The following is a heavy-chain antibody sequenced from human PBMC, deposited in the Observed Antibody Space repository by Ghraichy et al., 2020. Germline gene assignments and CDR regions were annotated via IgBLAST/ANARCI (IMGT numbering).Heavy chain of an antibody. CDR2: INQHGSEK. V-gene: IGHV3-7*03. J-gene: IGHJ4*02. CDR3: ASWGGILADY. D-gene: IGHD3-16*01. CDR1: GFTFSSYW. Sequence: GGSLRLSCAASGFTFSSYWMSWVRQAPGKGLEWVANINQHGSEKYYADSVKGRFTISRDNAKNSLYLQMNSLRAEDTAVYYCASWGGILADYWGQGSLVTVSS.